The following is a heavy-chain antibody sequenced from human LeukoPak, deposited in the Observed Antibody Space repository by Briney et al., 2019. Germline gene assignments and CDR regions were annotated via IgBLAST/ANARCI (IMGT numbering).Heavy chain of an antibody. J-gene: IGHJ4*02. D-gene: IGHD3-16*02. V-gene: IGHV1-69*13. Sequence: ASVKVSCKASGGTFSSYAISWVRQAPGQGLEWMGGIIPIFGTANYEQKFQGRVTITADESTSTAYMELSSLRSEDTAVYYCARDQIRLGELSYFDYWGQGTLVTVSS. CDR1: GGTFSSYA. CDR3: ARDQIRLGELSYFDY. CDR2: IIPIFGTA.